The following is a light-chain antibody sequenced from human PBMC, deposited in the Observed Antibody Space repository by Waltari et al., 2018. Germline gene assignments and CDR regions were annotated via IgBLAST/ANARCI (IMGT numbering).Light chain of an antibody. V-gene: IGLV1-47*01. CDR1: NSNIGRNS. CDR3: AAWDDSLSVSYV. CDR2: RSN. J-gene: IGLJ1*01. Sequence: QSVLTQPPSASGPPGQTVTISCSGTNSNIGRNSVFWYQQLPGTAPKPLIYRSNQRPSGVPDRCSGSKSGTSASLAISGLRSEDEADYYCAAWDDSLSVSYVFGSGTKVTV.